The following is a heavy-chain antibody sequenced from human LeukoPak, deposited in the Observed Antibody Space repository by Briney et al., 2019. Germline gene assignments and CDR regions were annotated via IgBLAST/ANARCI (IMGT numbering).Heavy chain of an antibody. CDR2: INPNSGGT. J-gene: IGHJ4*02. D-gene: IGHD6-13*01. Sequence: ASVKVSCKASGYTFTGYYMHWVRQAPGQGLEWMGWINPNSGGTNYAQKFQGRVTMTRDTSISTAYMELSRLRSDDTAVYYCATDPISYNRSWQNWGQGTLVSVSS. V-gene: IGHV1-2*02. CDR1: GYTFTGYY. CDR3: ATDPISYNRSWQN.